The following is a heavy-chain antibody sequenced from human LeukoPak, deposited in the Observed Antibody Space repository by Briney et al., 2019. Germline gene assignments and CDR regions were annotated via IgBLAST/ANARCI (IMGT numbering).Heavy chain of an antibody. Sequence: GSSVKVSCKASGGTFSSYAISWVRQAPGQGLEWMGGIIPIFGTANYAQKFQGRVTITADESTSTAYMELSSLRPEDTAVYYCARDPSAVPAAILDYWGQGTLVTVSS. J-gene: IGHJ4*02. CDR2: IIPIFGTA. CDR1: GGTFSSYA. V-gene: IGHV1-69*01. CDR3: ARDPSAVPAAILDY. D-gene: IGHD2-2*01.